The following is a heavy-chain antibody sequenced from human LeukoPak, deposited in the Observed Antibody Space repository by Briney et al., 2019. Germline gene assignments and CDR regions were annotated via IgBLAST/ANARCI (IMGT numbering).Heavy chain of an antibody. J-gene: IGHJ6*03. D-gene: IGHD1-26*01. Sequence: SETLSLTCTVSGGSISSYYWSWIRQPAGKGLEWIGRIYTSGSTNYNPSFKSRVTISADTSKNQFSLKLSSVTAADTAVYFCARGHPTPTTGYMDVWGKGTTVTVSS. CDR1: GGSISSYY. CDR3: ARGHPTPTTGYMDV. CDR2: IYTSGST. V-gene: IGHV4-4*07.